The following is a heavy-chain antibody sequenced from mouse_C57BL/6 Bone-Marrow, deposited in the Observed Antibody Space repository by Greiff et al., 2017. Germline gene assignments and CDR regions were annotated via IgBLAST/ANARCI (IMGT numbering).Heavy chain of an antibody. CDR1: GFTFSDYG. V-gene: IGHV5-15*01. D-gene: IGHD2-4*01. CDR2: ISNLAYCI. Sequence: EVKLVESGGGLVQPGGSLKLSCAASGFTFSDYGMAWVRQAPRQGPEWVAFISNLAYCIYYADTVTGRFTISRENAKNTLYLEMSSLRSEDTAMSYCARKEGLRRGGAYWGQGTLVTVSA. J-gene: IGHJ3*01. CDR3: ARKEGLRRGGAY.